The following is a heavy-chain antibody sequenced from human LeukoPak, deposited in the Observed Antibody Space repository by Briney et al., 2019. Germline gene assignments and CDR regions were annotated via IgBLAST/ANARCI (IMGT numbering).Heavy chain of an antibody. D-gene: IGHD3-10*01. Sequence: ASVKVSCKASGYTFTGYYMHWVRQAPGQGLEWMGWINPNSGGTNYAQKFQGWVTMTRDTSISTAYMELSRLRSDDTVVYYCARAEITMVRGVTPFGMDVWGKGTTVTVSS. V-gene: IGHV1-2*04. CDR3: ARAEITMVRGVTPFGMDV. CDR1: GYTFTGYY. CDR2: INPNSGGT. J-gene: IGHJ6*04.